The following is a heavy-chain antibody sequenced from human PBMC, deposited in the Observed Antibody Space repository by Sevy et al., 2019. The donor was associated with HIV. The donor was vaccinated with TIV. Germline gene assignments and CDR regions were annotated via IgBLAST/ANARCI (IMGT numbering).Heavy chain of an antibody. Sequence: SETLSLTCSVSGGSISSYFWTWVRQSPGKGLEWIGNIYFTGNTDYSPSLNSRFTLSLDTSKSQFSLTLKSVTAADTSIYFCARDSTTRPRVLDYWGQGTLVTVSS. V-gene: IGHV4-59*01. CDR3: ARDSTTRPRVLDY. CDR1: GGSISSYF. D-gene: IGHD1-1*01. CDR2: IYFTGNT. J-gene: IGHJ4*02.